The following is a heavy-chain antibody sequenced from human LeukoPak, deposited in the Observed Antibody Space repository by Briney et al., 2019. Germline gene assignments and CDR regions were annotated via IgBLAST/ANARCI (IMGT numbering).Heavy chain of an antibody. D-gene: IGHD4-17*01. J-gene: IGHJ4*02. Sequence: GGSLRLSCAASGFTFSTYSMKWVRQAPGKGLEWVAVIWYDGSNKYYADSVKGRFTISRDNSKNTLFLQMNSLRAEDTAVYYCARDPDDYGDYSYFDYWGQGTLVTVSS. CDR2: IWYDGSNK. CDR3: ARDPDDYGDYSYFDY. V-gene: IGHV3-33*08. CDR1: GFTFSTYS.